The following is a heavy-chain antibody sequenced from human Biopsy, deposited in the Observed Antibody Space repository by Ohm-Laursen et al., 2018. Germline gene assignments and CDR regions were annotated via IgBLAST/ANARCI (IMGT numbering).Heavy chain of an antibody. CDR3: ALAAAQTVTHFDY. Sequence: SLRLSCSASEFNVDRNHMNWVCQAPGKGLEWVSMIHGSGRTDYADSVKGRFTVSRDNSKNTLYLQMNSLRADDTAVYYCALAAAQTVTHFDYWGQGTLVTVSS. D-gene: IGHD4-17*01. CDR1: EFNVDRNH. J-gene: IGHJ4*02. V-gene: IGHV3-66*01. CDR2: IHGSGRT.